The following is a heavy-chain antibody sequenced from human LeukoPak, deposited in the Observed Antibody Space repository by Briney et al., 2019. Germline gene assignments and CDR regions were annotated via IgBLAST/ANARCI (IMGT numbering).Heavy chain of an antibody. CDR2: IKSKRDGGTI. V-gene: IGHV3-15*05. J-gene: IGHJ4*02. D-gene: IGHD6-25*01. Sequence: GGSLRLSCAASGFTFSNAWMTWVRQAPGKGLEWVGRIKSKRDGGTIDYAAPVKGRFTISGDDSKDALYLQMNSLKIEDAAVYYCTTVGSAWSFDYWGQGTLVTVSS. CDR1: GFTFSNAW. CDR3: TTVGSAWSFDY.